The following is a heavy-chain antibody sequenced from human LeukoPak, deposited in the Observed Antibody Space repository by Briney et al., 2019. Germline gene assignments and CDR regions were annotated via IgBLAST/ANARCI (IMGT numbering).Heavy chain of an antibody. D-gene: IGHD1-26*01. J-gene: IGHJ4*02. V-gene: IGHV3-11*04. CDR1: GLTFSDYY. CDR3: AREGSGSHGRYYFDY. CDR2: ISSSGSTI. Sequence: GGSLRLSCAASGLTFSDYYMSWIRQAPGKGLEWVSYISSSGSTIYYSDSVKGRFTISRDNAKNSLYLQMNSLRAEDTAIYYCAREGSGSHGRYYFDYWGQGTLVTVSS.